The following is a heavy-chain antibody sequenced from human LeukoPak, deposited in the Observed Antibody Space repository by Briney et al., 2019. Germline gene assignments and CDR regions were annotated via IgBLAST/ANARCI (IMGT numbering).Heavy chain of an antibody. CDR1: RFTFSSFA. D-gene: IGHD1-26*01. V-gene: IGHV3-23*01. CDR3: AKGSRNTGFDY. Sequence: GGSLRLSCAASRFTFSSFAMYWVRQAPGTGLEWVSAISDSGGNTYYADSVKGRFTISRDNSKNTLYLQMNSLRVEDTAVYYCAKGSRNTGFDYWGQGTLVTVSS. CDR2: ISDSGGNT. J-gene: IGHJ4*02.